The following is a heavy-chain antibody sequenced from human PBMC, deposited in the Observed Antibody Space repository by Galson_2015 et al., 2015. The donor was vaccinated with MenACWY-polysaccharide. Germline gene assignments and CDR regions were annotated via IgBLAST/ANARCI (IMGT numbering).Heavy chain of an antibody. Sequence: VKVSCKASGGSFSTFSFNWVRQAPGQGLEWMGRIIPGLDKPNYAQKFQGRVTITAETSTGTAYMELRSLRPEDTAVYYCASLLGEAPAQTGAFDIWGQGAVVTVSS. V-gene: IGHV1-69*02. CDR2: IIPGLDKP. J-gene: IGHJ3*02. D-gene: IGHD3-16*01. CDR1: GGSFSTFS. CDR3: ASLLGEAPAQTGAFDI.